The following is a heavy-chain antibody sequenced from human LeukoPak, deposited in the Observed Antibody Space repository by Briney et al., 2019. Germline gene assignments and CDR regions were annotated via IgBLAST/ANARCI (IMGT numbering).Heavy chain of an antibody. CDR2: ICTSGDCT. CDR1: GFTFKNYG. Sequence: GGSLRLSCAASGFTFKNYGMSWVRQAPGKGLEWVSAICTSGDCTYYGDSVKGRFTISRDNSKGTVYLQMNSLRPEDTAVYYCAKDDAWLQYGNWGRGTLVTVSS. D-gene: IGHD5-24*01. V-gene: IGHV3-23*01. CDR3: AKDDAWLQYGN. J-gene: IGHJ4*02.